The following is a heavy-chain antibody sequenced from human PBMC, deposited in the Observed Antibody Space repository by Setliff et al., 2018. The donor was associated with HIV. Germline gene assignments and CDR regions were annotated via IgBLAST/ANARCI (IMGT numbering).Heavy chain of an antibody. D-gene: IGHD2-15*01. CDR2: MNPNSGNT. Sequence: ASVKVSCKASGYTFTSYDINWVRQATGQGLEWMGWMNPNSGNTGYAQKFQGRVTMTWNTSISTAYMELSSLGSEGPAVYYCARARAAGGQRYYFDYWGQGTLVTVSS. V-gene: IGHV1-8*01. CDR1: GYTFTSYD. CDR3: ARARAAGGQRYYFDY. J-gene: IGHJ4*02.